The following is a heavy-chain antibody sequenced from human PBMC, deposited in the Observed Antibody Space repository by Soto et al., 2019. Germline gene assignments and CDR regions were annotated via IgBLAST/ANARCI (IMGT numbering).Heavy chain of an antibody. J-gene: IGHJ4*02. V-gene: IGHV1-69*06. CDR2: IIPIFGTA. D-gene: IGHD3-22*01. Sequence: ASVKVSCKASGGTFSSYAISWVRQAPGQGLEWMGGIIPIFGTANYAQKFQGRVTITADKSTSTAYMELSSLRSEDTAVYYCAKVGYYYDSSANWGQGTLVTVSS. CDR3: AKVGYYYDSSAN. CDR1: GGTFSSYA.